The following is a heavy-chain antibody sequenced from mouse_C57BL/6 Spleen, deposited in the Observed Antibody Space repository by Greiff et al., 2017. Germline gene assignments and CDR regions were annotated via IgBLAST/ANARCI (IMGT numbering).Heavy chain of an antibody. J-gene: IGHJ3*01. CDR1: GFSLTSYG. CDR3: ARPDDYDGGWFAY. Sequence: QVQLQQSGPGLVQPSPSLSITCTVSGFSLTSYGVHWVRQSPGKGLEWLGVIWRGGSTDYNAAFISSMSNSKDNSTSPVFFKMKRLQADDTAIYDGARPDDYDGGWFAYWGQGTLVTVSA. CDR2: IWRGGST. V-gene: IGHV2-2*01. D-gene: IGHD2-4*01.